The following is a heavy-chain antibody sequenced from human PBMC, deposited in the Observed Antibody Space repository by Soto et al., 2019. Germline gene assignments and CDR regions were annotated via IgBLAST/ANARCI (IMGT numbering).Heavy chain of an antibody. V-gene: IGHV1-3*04. Sequence: ASVKVSCKASGYSFTRSDMHWVRQAPGQRPEWMGWISTATGYTKYSENFQGRVTITRDTSANTAYIELSRLRSEDTAVYYCARVGMDVWGQGTTVTVSS. CDR2: ISTATGYT. CDR1: GYSFTRSD. J-gene: IGHJ6*02. CDR3: ARVGMDV.